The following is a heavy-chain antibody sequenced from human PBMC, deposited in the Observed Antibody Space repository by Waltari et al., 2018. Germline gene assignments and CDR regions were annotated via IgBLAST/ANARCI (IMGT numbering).Heavy chain of an antibody. V-gene: IGHV3-30*18. J-gene: IGHJ3*02. Sequence: QVQLVEPGGGVVQPGRSLRLSCAASGFPFSGYGLHWVRQAPGKGLEWVAVISHDGSNKYYADSVKGRFTISRDNSKNTLYLQMNSLRAEDTAGYYCAKNDLGAFDIWGQGTMVTVSS. CDR2: ISHDGSNK. CDR3: AKNDLGAFDI. D-gene: IGHD3-3*01. CDR1: GFPFSGYG.